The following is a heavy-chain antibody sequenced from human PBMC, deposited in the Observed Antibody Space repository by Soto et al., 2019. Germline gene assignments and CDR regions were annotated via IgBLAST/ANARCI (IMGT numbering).Heavy chain of an antibody. CDR2: IYYSGST. V-gene: IGHV4-31*03. D-gene: IGHD1-26*01. CDR1: GGSISSGGYY. Sequence: SETLSLTCTVSGGSISSGGYYWSWIRQHPGKGLEWIGYIYYSGSTYYNPSLKSRVTISVDTSKNQFSLKLSSVTAADTAVYYCARVNPVGATTNFDYWGQGTLVTVSS. J-gene: IGHJ4*02. CDR3: ARVNPVGATTNFDY.